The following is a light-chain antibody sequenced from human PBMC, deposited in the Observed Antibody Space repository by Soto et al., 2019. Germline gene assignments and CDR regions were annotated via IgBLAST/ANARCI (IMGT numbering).Light chain of an antibody. CDR2: GAS. V-gene: IGKV3-15*01. CDR1: QSISDT. Sequence: EIVMTQSPATLSVSPGGRATLSCRASQSISDTLAWYQQKPGQAPRLLIYGASTRATGIPARSSGSGSGTEFTLTISSLQSEDFAVYYCQQYNNWLTFGGGTKVDIK. J-gene: IGKJ4*01. CDR3: QQYNNWLT.